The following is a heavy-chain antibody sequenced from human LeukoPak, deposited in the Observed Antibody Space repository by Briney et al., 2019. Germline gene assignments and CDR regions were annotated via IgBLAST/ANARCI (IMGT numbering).Heavy chain of an antibody. CDR3: ASADYDMAFDI. CDR2: INHSGST. J-gene: IGHJ3*02. V-gene: IGHV4-34*09. D-gene: IGHD3-9*01. CDR1: GGSFSGYY. Sequence: PSETLSLTCAVYGGSFSGYYWSWIRQPPGKGLEWIGEINHSGSTDYNPSLKSRFTMSVDTSKNQFSLKLSSVTAADTAVYYCASADYDMAFDIWGQGTMVTVSS.